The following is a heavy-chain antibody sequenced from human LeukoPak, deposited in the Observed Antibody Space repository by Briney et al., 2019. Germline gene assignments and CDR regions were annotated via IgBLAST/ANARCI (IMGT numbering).Heavy chain of an antibody. J-gene: IGHJ6*03. CDR2: INSDGSST. CDR1: GFTFSSYW. Sequence: PGGSLRLSCAASGFTFSSYWMHWVRQAPGKGLVWVSRINSDGSSTSYADSVKGRFTISRDNAKNTLYLQMNSLRAEDTAVYYCARRSTGRYYYYYMDVWGKGTTVTVSS. D-gene: IGHD1-14*01. CDR3: ARRSTGRYYYYYMDV. V-gene: IGHV3-74*01.